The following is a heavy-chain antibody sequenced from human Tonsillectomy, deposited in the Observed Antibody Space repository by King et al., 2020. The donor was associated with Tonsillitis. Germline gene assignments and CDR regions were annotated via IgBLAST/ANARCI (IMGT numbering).Heavy chain of an antibody. D-gene: IGHD4-17*01. CDR1: GFTFSSYS. CDR3: ARDQGYGDYRNNWFDP. Sequence: VQLVESGGGLVKPGGSLRLSCAASGFTFSSYSMNWVRQAPGKGLEWVSSISSSSSYIYYADSVKGRFTISRDNAKNSLYLQMNSLRAEDTAVYYCARDQGYGDYRNNWFDPWGQGTLVTVSS. CDR2: ISSSSSYI. J-gene: IGHJ5*02. V-gene: IGHV3-21*01.